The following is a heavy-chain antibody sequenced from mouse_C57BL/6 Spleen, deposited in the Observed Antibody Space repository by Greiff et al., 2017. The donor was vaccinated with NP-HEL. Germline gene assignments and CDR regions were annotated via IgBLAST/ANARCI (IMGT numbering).Heavy chain of an antibody. V-gene: IGHV1-74*01. D-gene: IGHD2-4*01. CDR3: AIGDYDTPFAY. J-gene: IGHJ3*01. Sequence: QVQLKQPGAELVKPGASVKVSCKASGYTFTSYWMHWVKQRPGQGLEWIGRIHPSDSDTNYNQKFKGKATLTVDKSSSTAYMQLSSLTSEDSAVYYCAIGDYDTPFAYWGQGTLVTVSA. CDR2: IHPSDSDT. CDR1: GYTFTSYW.